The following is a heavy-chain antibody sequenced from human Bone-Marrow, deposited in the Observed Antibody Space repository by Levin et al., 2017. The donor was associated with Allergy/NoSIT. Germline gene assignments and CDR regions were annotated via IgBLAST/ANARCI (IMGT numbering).Heavy chain of an antibody. V-gene: IGHV4-59*01. Sequence: SETLSLTCTVPGGFIRSNYWSWIRQSQWKGLEWLGFLFYSGSTLYNPSLRSRLTMSVDTSKNQLSLELSSVTAADTAVYYCARAGEGYSGYVDGFDVWGQGTVVTVSS. CDR1: GGFIRSNY. J-gene: IGHJ3*01. CDR3: ARAGEGYSGYVDGFDV. D-gene: IGHD5-12*01. CDR2: LFYSGST.